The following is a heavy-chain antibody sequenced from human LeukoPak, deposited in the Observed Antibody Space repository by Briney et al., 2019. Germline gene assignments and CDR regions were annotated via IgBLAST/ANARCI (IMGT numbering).Heavy chain of an antibody. CDR1: AGYINTYF. CDR2: ISGSGTA. J-gene: IGHJ4*02. D-gene: IGHD1-7*01. V-gene: IGHV4-4*07. Sequence: SETLSLTCTVSAGYINTYFWTWVRQPAGKGLEWIGGISGSGTAFYNPSLESRVTISLDTANYQLFLRMTSVSAADTAVYYCARGTELTRTSGHYSFDYWGQGTLVSVSS. CDR3: ARGTELTRTSGHYSFDY.